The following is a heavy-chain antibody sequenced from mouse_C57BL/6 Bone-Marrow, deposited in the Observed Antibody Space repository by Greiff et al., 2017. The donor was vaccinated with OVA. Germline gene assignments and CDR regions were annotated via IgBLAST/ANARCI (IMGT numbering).Heavy chain of an antibody. CDR2: IHPNSGST. Sequence: QVQLQQPGAELVKPGASVKLSCKASGYTFTSYWMHWVKQRPGQGLEWIGMIHPNSGSTNYNEKFKSKATLTVDKSSSTAYMQLSSLTSEDSAVYDCARYYGSSSFAYWGQGTLVTVSA. J-gene: IGHJ3*01. D-gene: IGHD1-1*01. CDR3: ARYYGSSSFAY. V-gene: IGHV1-64*01. CDR1: GYTFTSYW.